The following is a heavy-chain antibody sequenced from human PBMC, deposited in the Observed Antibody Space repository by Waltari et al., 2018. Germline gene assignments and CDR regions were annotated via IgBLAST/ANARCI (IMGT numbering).Heavy chain of an antibody. CDR1: GYSISSGYY. CDR3: ARTIGSSSFYDY. Sequence: QVQLQESGPGLVQPSETLSLTCAVSGYSISSGYYWGWIRQPPGQRPAWIGSIYHSGSTYYNPSLKSRVTISVDTSKNQFSLKLSSVTAADTAVYYCARTIGSSSFYDYWGQGTLVTVSS. CDR2: IYHSGST. J-gene: IGHJ4*02. V-gene: IGHV4-38-2*01. D-gene: IGHD6-6*01.